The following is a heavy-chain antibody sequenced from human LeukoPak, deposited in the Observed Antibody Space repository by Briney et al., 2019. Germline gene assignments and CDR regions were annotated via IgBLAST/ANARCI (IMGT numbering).Heavy chain of an antibody. CDR2: ISGSGSHT. J-gene: IGHJ4*02. Sequence: GGSLRLSCVASGFTFSSYFMTWVRQAPGEGLEWVSDISGSGSHTYYADSVKGRFTISRDNSKNKLYLQMNSLRVEDTAVYYCATRRSPLDYWGQGTLVTVSS. CDR1: GFTFSSYF. CDR3: ATRRSPLDY. V-gene: IGHV3-23*01.